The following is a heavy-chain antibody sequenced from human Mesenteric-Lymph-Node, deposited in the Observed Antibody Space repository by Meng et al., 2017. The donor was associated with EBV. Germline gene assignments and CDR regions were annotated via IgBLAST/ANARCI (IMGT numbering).Heavy chain of an antibody. J-gene: IGHJ4*02. Sequence: VRLWESGGGLAKPGGSLGLSCAASGFIFSDFDMSWIRQAPGKGLEWVSYISRSSSSIYYADSVKGRFTISRDNAKNSLYLQMNSLRAEDTAVYYCATGTYYWYYDYWGQGTPVTVSS. D-gene: IGHD3-10*01. V-gene: IGHV3-11*01. CDR2: ISRSSSSI. CDR1: GFIFSDFD. CDR3: ATGTYYWYYDY.